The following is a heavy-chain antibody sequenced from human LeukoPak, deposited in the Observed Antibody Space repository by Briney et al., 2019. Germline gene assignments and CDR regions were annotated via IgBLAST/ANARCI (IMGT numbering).Heavy chain of an antibody. D-gene: IGHD4-23*01. CDR3: ARTLVGYGGNWFDP. J-gene: IGHJ5*02. Sequence: PSQTLSLTCTVSGGSISSGSYYWSWIRQPAGKGLEWIGRIYTSGSTNYNPSLKSRVTMSVDTSKNQFSLKLSSVTAADTAVYYCARTLVGYGGNWFDPWGQGTLVTVSS. CDR1: GGSISSGSYY. CDR2: IYTSGST. V-gene: IGHV4-61*02.